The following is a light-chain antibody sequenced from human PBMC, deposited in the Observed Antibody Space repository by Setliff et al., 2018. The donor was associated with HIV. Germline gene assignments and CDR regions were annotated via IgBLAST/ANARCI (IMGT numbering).Light chain of an antibody. CDR2: QAS. CDR1: SSDIGRYNL. V-gene: IGLV2-23*01. CDR3: CSNTGSNTYV. Sequence: SVLTQPASVSGSPGQSITISCTGTSSDIGRYNLVSWYQQYPGKASKLMIYQASKRPSGVSNRFSGSKSGNTASLTISGLQAEDEADYYCCSNTGSNTYVLGTGTKVTVL. J-gene: IGLJ1*01.